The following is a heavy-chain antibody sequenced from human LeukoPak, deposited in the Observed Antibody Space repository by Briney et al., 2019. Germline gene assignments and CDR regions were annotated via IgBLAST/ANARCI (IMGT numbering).Heavy chain of an antibody. Sequence: TLSLTCTVSGGSISSSCYCWGWLREPAGKGLEGFGYIYDSGSTYYDPSLKSRITISGDTSENRFSLKLSSVAATDTAVYYCARDCSGGSCYGAFDIWGQGTMVTVSS. D-gene: IGHD2-15*01. J-gene: IGHJ3*02. CDR1: GGSISSSCYC. CDR3: ARDCSGGSCYGAFDI. V-gene: IGHV4-30-4*08. CDR2: IYDSGST.